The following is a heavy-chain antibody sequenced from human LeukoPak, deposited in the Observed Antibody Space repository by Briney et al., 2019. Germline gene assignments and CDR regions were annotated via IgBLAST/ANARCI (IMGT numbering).Heavy chain of an antibody. Sequence: ASGKVSCKASGYTFTGYYMHWVRQAAGQGLEWMGWINPNSGGTKYAQKFQGRVTMTRDTSISTAYMELSRLRSDDTAVYYCARSYSSGYCPWSCMYYWGQGTLVTVSS. CDR1: GYTFTGYY. CDR3: ARSYSSGYCPWSCMYY. CDR2: INPNSGGT. J-gene: IGHJ4*02. V-gene: IGHV1-2*02. D-gene: IGHD3-22*01.